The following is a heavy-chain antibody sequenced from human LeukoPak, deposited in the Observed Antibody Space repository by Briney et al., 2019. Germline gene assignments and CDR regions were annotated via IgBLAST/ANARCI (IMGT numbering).Heavy chain of an antibody. CDR1: GDSISGNY. Sequence: SESLSLTCTVSGDSISGNYWTWIRQPPGKGLEWIGYIYYSSSTNYNASLKSRVTISVDTSKNQLSLKLSSVTAADTAVYYCARLGDGDNLRYFDYWGQGTLVTVSS. CDR2: IYYSSST. D-gene: IGHD5-24*01. J-gene: IGHJ4*02. V-gene: IGHV4-59*08. CDR3: ARLGDGDNLRYFDY.